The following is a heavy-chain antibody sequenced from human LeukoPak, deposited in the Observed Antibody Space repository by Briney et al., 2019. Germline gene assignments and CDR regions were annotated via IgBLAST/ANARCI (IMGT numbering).Heavy chain of an antibody. D-gene: IGHD1-26*01. Sequence: ASVKVSCKASGYTFTGYYMHRVRQAPGQGLEWMGWINPNSGGTNYAQKFQGRVTMTRDTSISTAYMELSRLISDDTAVYYCAREGVGAMSFWGQGTLVTVSS. V-gene: IGHV1-2*02. J-gene: IGHJ4*02. CDR1: GYTFTGYY. CDR2: INPNSGGT. CDR3: AREGVGAMSF.